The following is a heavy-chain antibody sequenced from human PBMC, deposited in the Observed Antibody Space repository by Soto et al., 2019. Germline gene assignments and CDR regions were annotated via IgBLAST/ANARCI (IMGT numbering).Heavy chain of an antibody. CDR2: IWYDGSNK. Sequence: QVQLVESGGGVVQPGRSLRLSCAASGFTFSSYGMHWVRQAPGKGLEWVAVIWYDGSNKYYADSVKGRFTISRDNSKNTXXRXVXSLRAEETAVYCCARGSPTRYCSSRSCYDGDDYFDYWGQGALVTVYS. CDR1: GFTFSSYG. V-gene: IGHV3-33*01. D-gene: IGHD2-15*01. J-gene: IGHJ4*02. CDR3: ARGSPTRYCSSRSCYDGDDYFDY.